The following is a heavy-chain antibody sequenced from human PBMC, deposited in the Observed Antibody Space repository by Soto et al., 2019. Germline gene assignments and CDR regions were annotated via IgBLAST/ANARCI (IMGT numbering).Heavy chain of an antibody. CDR3: ARLRVSADN. CDR1: GGSISSSSYY. Sequence: SETLSLTCTVSGGSISSSSYYWGWIRQPPGKGLEWIGSMYYSGSTYYNPSLKSRVTISVDTSKNQFSLKLSSVTAADTAVYYCARLRVSADNWGPGTLVTVSS. V-gene: IGHV4-39*01. D-gene: IGHD2-21*01. J-gene: IGHJ4*02. CDR2: MYYSGST.